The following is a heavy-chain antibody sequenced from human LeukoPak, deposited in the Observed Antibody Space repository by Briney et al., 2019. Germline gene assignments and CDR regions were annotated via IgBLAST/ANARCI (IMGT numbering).Heavy chain of an antibody. V-gene: IGHV1-69*13. J-gene: IGHJ6*03. D-gene: IGHD2-2*01. Sequence: PGASVKVSCKASGYTLTAYYIYWVRQAPGQGLEWMGGIIPIFGTANYAQKFQGRVTITADESTSTAYMELSSLRSEDTAVYYCARGVLDTVGIVVVPAAIPYYMDVWGKGTTVTVSS. CDR1: GYTLTAYY. CDR3: ARGVLDTVGIVVVPAAIPYYMDV. CDR2: IIPIFGTA.